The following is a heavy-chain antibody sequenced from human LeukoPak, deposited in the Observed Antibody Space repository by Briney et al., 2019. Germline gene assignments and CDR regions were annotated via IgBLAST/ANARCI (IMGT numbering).Heavy chain of an antibody. CDR1: GFTFSDYY. Sequence: PGGSLRLSCAASGFTFSDYYMSWIRQAPGKGLEWVSYISSSGSTIYYADSVKGRFTISRDNAKNSLYLQMNSLRAEDTAVYYCAIIAVAGTDFDYWGQGTLVTVSS. J-gene: IGHJ4*02. CDR2: ISSSGSTI. CDR3: AIIAVAGTDFDY. D-gene: IGHD6-19*01. V-gene: IGHV3-11*01.